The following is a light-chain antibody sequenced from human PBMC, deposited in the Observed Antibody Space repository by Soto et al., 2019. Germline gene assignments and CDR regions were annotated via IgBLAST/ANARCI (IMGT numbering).Light chain of an antibody. CDR3: QQDDSYPLT. Sequence: LSASTLYVYVRDRVPITCLASQSINNLLAWYQQKPGKAPKFLIYDVSTLESGVPSRFSGSGSGTEFTLTISSLQPEDFATYYCQQDDSYPLTLGGGTKVDVK. CDR1: QSINNL. CDR2: DVS. V-gene: IGKV1-5*01. J-gene: IGKJ4*01.